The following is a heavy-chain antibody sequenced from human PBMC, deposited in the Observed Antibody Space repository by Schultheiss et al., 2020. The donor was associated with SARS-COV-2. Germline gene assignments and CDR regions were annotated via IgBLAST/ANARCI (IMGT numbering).Heavy chain of an antibody. J-gene: IGHJ6*03. CDR3: ARDRSYDRPAYYYYMDV. D-gene: IGHD3-9*01. Sequence: SETLSLTCTVSGGSVSSGSYYWSWIRQPPGKGLEWIGYIYYSGSTNYNPSLKSRVTISVDKSKNQFSLKLSSVTAADTAVYYCARDRSYDRPAYYYYMDVWGKGTMVTVSS. V-gene: IGHV4-61*01. CDR2: IYYSGST. CDR1: GGSVSSGSYY.